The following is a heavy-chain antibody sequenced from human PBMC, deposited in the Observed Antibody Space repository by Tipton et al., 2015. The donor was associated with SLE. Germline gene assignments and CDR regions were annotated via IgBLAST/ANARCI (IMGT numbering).Heavy chain of an antibody. Sequence: TLSLTCAVYGGSFSGYYWSWIRQPPGKGLEWIGYIYYSGSTNYNPSLKSRVTISVDTSKDQFSLKLSSVTAADTAVYYCARETMMGLSGIDYWGQGTLVTVSS. J-gene: IGHJ4*02. CDR2: IYYSGST. CDR3: ARETMMGLSGIDY. CDR1: GGSFSGYY. V-gene: IGHV4-59*01. D-gene: IGHD3-22*01.